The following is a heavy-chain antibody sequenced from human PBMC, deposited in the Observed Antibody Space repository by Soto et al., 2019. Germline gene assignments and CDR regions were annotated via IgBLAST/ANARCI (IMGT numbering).Heavy chain of an antibody. Sequence: GASVKVSCKASGGTFSSYTISWVRQAPGQGLEWMGRIIPILGIANYAQKFQGRVTITADKSTSTAYMELSSLRSEDTAVYYCAIIRGVTTPPFDYWGQGTLVTVSS. V-gene: IGHV1-69*02. J-gene: IGHJ4*02. CDR2: IIPILGIA. CDR3: AIIRGVTTPPFDY. CDR1: GGTFSSYT. D-gene: IGHD4-17*01.